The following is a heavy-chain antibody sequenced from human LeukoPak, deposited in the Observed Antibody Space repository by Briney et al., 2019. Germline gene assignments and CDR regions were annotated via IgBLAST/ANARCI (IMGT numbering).Heavy chain of an antibody. CDR3: ARGYYDSSGYPYWYFDL. CDR2: ISAYNGNT. Sequence: GASVTVSCKASGYTFTSYGISWVRQAPGRGLEWMGWISAYNGNTNYAQKLQGRVTMTTDTSTSTAYMELRSLRSDDTAVYYCARGYYDSSGYPYWYFDLWGRGTLVTVSS. J-gene: IGHJ2*01. D-gene: IGHD3-22*01. CDR1: GYTFTSYG. V-gene: IGHV1-18*01.